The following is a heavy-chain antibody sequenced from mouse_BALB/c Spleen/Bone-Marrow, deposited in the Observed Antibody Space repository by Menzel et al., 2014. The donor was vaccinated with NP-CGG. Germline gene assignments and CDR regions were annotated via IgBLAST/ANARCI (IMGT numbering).Heavy chain of an antibody. Sequence: VQLKESGPELVKPGASVKVSCKASGYVFTSYNMYWVKQSHGKSLEWIGHIDPYNGGTSYNQKFKGKATLTVDKSSSTAYMHLNSLTSEDSAVYYCAREEYGNGFAYWGQGTLVTVSA. CDR3: AREEYGNGFAY. D-gene: IGHD2-10*02. V-gene: IGHV1S135*01. J-gene: IGHJ3*01. CDR2: IDPYNGGT. CDR1: GYVFTSYN.